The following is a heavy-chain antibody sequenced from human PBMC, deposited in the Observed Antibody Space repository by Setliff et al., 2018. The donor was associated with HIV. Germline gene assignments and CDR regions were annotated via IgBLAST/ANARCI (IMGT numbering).Heavy chain of an antibody. CDR1: GGTFRRYA. Sequence: SVKVSCKASGGTFRRYAISWVRQAPGQGLEWMGGIIPIFGTANYAQKFQGRVTITADESTSTAYMELSSLRSDDTAVYYCARGRISVEAAPLGWFDPWGQGTLVTVSS. CDR2: IIPIFGTA. J-gene: IGHJ5*02. D-gene: IGHD6-6*01. CDR3: ARGRISVEAAPLGWFDP. V-gene: IGHV1-69*13.